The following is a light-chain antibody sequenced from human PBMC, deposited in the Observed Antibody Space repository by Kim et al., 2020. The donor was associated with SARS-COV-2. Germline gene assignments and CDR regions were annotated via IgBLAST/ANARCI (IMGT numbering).Light chain of an antibody. CDR2: AAS. Sequence: ASVGDRVTIPCRASRTISNYLHWYQQQPGKAPRLLISAASHLHSGVPSRFSGSGSGTDFALTISSLQPEDFATYFCLQTYGTPPTFGQGTKVDIK. CDR1: RTISNY. V-gene: IGKV1-39*01. J-gene: IGKJ1*01. CDR3: LQTYGTPPT.